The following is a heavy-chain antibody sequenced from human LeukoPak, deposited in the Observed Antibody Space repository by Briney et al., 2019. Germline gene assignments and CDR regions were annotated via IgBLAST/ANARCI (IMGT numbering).Heavy chain of an antibody. Sequence: PGGSLRLSCAASGFTFSSYGMHWVRQALGKGLEWVAVISYDGSNKYYADSVKGRFTISRDNSKNTLYLQMNSLRAEDTAVYYCAKDRLRGVIPYYFDYWGQGTLVTVSS. J-gene: IGHJ4*02. CDR2: ISYDGSNK. V-gene: IGHV3-30*18. CDR1: GFTFSSYG. D-gene: IGHD3-10*01. CDR3: AKDRLRGVIPYYFDY.